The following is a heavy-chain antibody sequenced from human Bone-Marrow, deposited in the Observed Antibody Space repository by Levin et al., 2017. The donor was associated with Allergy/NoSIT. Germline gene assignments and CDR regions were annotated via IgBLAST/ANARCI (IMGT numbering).Heavy chain of an antibody. V-gene: IGHV3-74*01. CDR2: INSDGSST. D-gene: IGHD3-22*01. CDR1: GFTFSSYW. Sequence: SGGSLRLSCAASGFTFSSYWMHWVRQAPGKGLVWVSRINSDGSSTSYADSVKGRFTISRDNAKNTLYLQMNSLRAEDTAVYYCAAGLLGITMIVVVIRADNYYYDGMDVWGQGTTVTVSS. CDR3: AAGLLGITMIVVVIRADNYYYDGMDV. J-gene: IGHJ6*02.